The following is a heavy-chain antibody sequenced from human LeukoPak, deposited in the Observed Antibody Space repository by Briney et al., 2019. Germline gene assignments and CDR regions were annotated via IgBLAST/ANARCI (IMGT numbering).Heavy chain of an antibody. V-gene: IGHV4-38-2*02. J-gene: IGHJ4*02. D-gene: IGHD2-2*02. CDR3: ARHMCPSCYNAPLY. CDR2: IYHSGST. CDR1: GYSISSGYY. Sequence: SETLSLTCTVSGYSISSGYYWGWIRQPPAKGLEGIGSIYHSGSTYYKPSLKSRVTISVDTSKNQFSLKLSSATAADTAVYYSARHMCPSCYNAPLYWGQGTLVTVSS.